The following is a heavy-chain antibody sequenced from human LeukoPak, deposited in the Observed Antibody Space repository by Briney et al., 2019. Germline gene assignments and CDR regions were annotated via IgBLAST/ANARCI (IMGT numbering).Heavy chain of an antibody. V-gene: IGHV4-4*09. Sequence: PSETLPLTCTVSGGSISSYYWSWIRQPPGKGLERIGYIYASGSTNYNPSLKSRVTISVDTSKNQFSLKLSSVTAADTAVYYCARANGYCSSTSCQYYFDYWGQGTLVTVSS. J-gene: IGHJ4*02. CDR1: GGSISSYY. CDR3: ARANGYCSSTSCQYYFDY. D-gene: IGHD2-2*01. CDR2: IYASGST.